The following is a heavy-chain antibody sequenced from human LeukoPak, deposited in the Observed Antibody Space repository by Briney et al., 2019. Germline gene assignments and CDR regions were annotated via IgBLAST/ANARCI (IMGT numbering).Heavy chain of an antibody. CDR3: AKDVASYYYDTTGADY. CDR2: IRYDGSHQ. Sequence: GGSLRLSCAASGFTFSPFGMHWVRQAPGKGLEWVAFIRYDGSHQYYAGSVKGRFAVSRDNSNNTLYLQMNSLRPEDTAMYYCAKDVASYYYDTTGADYWGQGTPVTVAS. V-gene: IGHV3-30*02. CDR1: GFTFSPFG. J-gene: IGHJ4*02. D-gene: IGHD3-22*01.